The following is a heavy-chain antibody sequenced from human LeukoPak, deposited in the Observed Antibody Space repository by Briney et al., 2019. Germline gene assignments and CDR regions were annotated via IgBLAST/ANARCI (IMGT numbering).Heavy chain of an antibody. Sequence: ASVTVSCKASGYTCTSYGISWVRQAPGQGLEWMGWISAYNGNTNYAQKLQGRVTMTTDTSTSTAYMELRSLRSDDTAVYYCARDESYGDYGVYYFDYWGQGTLVTVSS. CDR1: GYTCTSYG. D-gene: IGHD4-17*01. CDR3: ARDESYGDYGVYYFDY. V-gene: IGHV1-18*01. CDR2: ISAYNGNT. J-gene: IGHJ4*02.